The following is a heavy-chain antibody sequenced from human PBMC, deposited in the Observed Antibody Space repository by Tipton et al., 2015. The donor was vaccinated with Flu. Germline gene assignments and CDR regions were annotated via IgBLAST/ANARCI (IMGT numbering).Heavy chain of an antibody. CDR2: IRYDGSDE. V-gene: IGHV3-30*02. D-gene: IGHD3-22*01. CDR1: GFTFSTHD. Sequence: SGFTFSTHDMHWVRQAPGKGLEWLAFIRYDGSDEYYADSVRGRFTISRDNSNDALFLEMDSLRAEDTAVYYCAKGGYYDGGGFYVLDSWGQGTLVTASS. CDR3: AKGGYYDGGGFYVLDS. J-gene: IGHJ4*02.